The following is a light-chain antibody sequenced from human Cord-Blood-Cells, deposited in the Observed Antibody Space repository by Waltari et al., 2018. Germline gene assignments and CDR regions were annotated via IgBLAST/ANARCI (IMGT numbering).Light chain of an antibody. V-gene: IGKV4-1*01. J-gene: IGKJ2*03. CDR1: HCVLYRSNNKNY. CDR3: QQYYSTPPYS. CDR2: WAS. Sequence: DISMTHTPHSLAVSLGVSATLNSKSSHCVLYRSNNKNYLAWYQQNPGQPPKLLIYWASTRESGVPDRLSGSGSGTDFTLTISSLQAEDVAVYYCQQYYSTPPYSFGQGTKLEIK.